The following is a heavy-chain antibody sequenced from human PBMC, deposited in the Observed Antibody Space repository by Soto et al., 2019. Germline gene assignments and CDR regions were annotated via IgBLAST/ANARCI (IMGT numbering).Heavy chain of an antibody. J-gene: IGHJ4*02. CDR3: AKDAVYNDGLWLMDH. D-gene: IGHD2-21*01. CDR1: GLPHSNFA. V-gene: IGHV3-23*05. Sequence: GGSLRLSCTASGLPHSNFAMMWVRQAPGKGLECVSGIYGSGRGIEYADSVKGRFTISRDNSKITVYLQMTDLRADDTAVYYCAKDAVYNDGLWLMDHWGQGTQVTVSS. CDR2: IYGSGRGI.